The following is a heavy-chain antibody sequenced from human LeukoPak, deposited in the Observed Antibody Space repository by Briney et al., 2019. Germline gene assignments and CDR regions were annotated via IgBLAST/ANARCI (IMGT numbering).Heavy chain of an antibody. CDR3: ARGGLTGYYNDAFDI. Sequence: ASVKVSCKASGYTFTSYGISRVRQAPGQGLEWMGWISAYNGNTNYAQKLQGRVTMTTDTSTSTAYMELRSLRSDDTAVYYCARGGLTGYYNDAFDIWGQGTMVTVSS. J-gene: IGHJ3*02. CDR2: ISAYNGNT. CDR1: GYTFTSYG. D-gene: IGHD3-9*01. V-gene: IGHV1-18*01.